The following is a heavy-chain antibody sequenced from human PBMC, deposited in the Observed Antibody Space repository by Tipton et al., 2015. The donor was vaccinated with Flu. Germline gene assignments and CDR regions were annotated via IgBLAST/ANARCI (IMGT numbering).Heavy chain of an antibody. CDR2: IYLGDSDT. CDR1: RHTYTPNW. CDR3: VRQFETTPPES. J-gene: IGHJ5*02. V-gene: IGHV5-51*01. D-gene: IGHD1-14*01. Sequence: QSGAEVKKPGESLKISCQGSRHTYTPNWIGWVRQMPGKGLEWMGVIYLGDSDTRYSPSFQGQVTISVDRSTTTAYLQWISLKVSDSATYYCVRQFETTPPESWGQGTLVTVSS.